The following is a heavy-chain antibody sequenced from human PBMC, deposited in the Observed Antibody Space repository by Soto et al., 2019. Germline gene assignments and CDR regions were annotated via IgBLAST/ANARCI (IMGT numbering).Heavy chain of an antibody. V-gene: IGHV3-48*01. CDR2: ISSSSSTI. CDR3: ARGSWGYYYDSSGYTDSDAFDI. J-gene: IGHJ3*02. Sequence: GSLRLSCAASGFTFSSYSMNWVRQAPGKGLEWVSYISSSSSTIYYADSVKGRFTISRDNAKNSLYLQMNSLRAEDTAVYYCARGSWGYYYDSSGYTDSDAFDIWGQGTMVTVSS. D-gene: IGHD3-22*01. CDR1: GFTFSSYS.